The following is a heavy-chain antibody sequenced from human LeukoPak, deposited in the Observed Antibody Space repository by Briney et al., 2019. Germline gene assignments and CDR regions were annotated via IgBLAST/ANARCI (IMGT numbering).Heavy chain of an antibody. CDR3: ASSEYSSSWYGRAYWYFDL. V-gene: IGHV4-34*01. Sequence: SETLSLTCAVYGGSFSGYYWSWIRQPPGKGLEWIGEINHSGSTNYNPSLKSRVTISVDTSKNQFSLKLSSVTAADTAVYYCASSEYSSSWYGRAYWYFDLWGRGTLVTVSS. D-gene: IGHD6-13*01. CDR2: INHSGST. CDR1: GGSFSGYY. J-gene: IGHJ2*01.